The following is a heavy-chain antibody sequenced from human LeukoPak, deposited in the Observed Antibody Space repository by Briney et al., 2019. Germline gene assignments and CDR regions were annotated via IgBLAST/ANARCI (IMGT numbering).Heavy chain of an antibody. Sequence: GGSLRLSCAASGFTFSDYYMSWIRQTTGKGPEWVSYISGSGTTMEYAKSVKGRFTISRDNAKDSLYLQMNSLEAEDTAVYYCAKGHTYGMIWGQGTLVSVSS. J-gene: IGHJ4*02. CDR3: AKGHTYGMI. V-gene: IGHV3-11*01. CDR1: GFTFSDYY. D-gene: IGHD2-8*01. CDR2: ISGSGTTM.